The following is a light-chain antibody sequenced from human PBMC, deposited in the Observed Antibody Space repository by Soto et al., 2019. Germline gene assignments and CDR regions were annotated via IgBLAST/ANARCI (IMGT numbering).Light chain of an antibody. CDR1: SRYVGGYNY. J-gene: IGLJ1*01. CDR2: CVS. Sequence: QPVLTHAASVSGVAGEGIPISRTGNSRYVGGYNYVSWYQQHPGKAPKLMIYCVSNRPSGVSNRFSGSKSGNTASLTISGLQAEDEADYYCSSYTSSSTRVFGTGTKVTVL. V-gene: IGLV2-14*01. CDR3: SSYTSSSTRV.